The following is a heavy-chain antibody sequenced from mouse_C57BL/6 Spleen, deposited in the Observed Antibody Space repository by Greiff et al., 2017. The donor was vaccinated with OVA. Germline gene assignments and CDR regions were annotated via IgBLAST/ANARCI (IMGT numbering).Heavy chain of an antibody. CDR1: GYAFSSSW. CDR2: IYPGDGDT. Sequence: VQLQQSGPELVKPGASVKISCKASGYAFSSSWMNWVKQRPGKGLEWIGRIYPGDGDTNYNGKFKGKATLTADKSSSTAYMQLSSLTSEDSAVYFCAGYYDYDAYYFDYWGQGTTLTVSS. V-gene: IGHV1-82*01. D-gene: IGHD2-4*01. J-gene: IGHJ2*01. CDR3: AGYYDYDAYYFDY.